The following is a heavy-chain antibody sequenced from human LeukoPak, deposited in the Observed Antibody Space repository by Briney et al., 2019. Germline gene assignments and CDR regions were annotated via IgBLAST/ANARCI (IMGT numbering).Heavy chain of an antibody. Sequence: PGGSLRLSCAASGFTFSSYGMHWVRQAPGKGLEWVAVISYDGSNKYYADSVKGRFTISRDNSKNTLYLQMNSLRAEDTAAYYCAKDSDRFIYYGMDVWGQGTTVTVSS. V-gene: IGHV3-30*18. J-gene: IGHJ6*02. CDR2: ISYDGSNK. D-gene: IGHD2-21*02. CDR1: GFTFSSYG. CDR3: AKDSDRFIYYGMDV.